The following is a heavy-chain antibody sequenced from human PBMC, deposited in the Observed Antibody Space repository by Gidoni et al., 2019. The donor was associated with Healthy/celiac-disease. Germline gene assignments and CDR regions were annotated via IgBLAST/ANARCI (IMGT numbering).Heavy chain of an antibody. D-gene: IGHD1-26*01. J-gene: IGHJ6*02. V-gene: IGHV3-21*01. CDR2: ISSSSSYI. CDR1: GFTFSSYS. Sequence: CQASGFTFSSYSMNWVRQAPGKGLEWVSSISSSSSYIYYADSVKGRFTISRDNAKNSLYLQMNSLRAEDTAVYYCARDARYSGSYYPFYYYYGMDVWGQGTTVTVSS. CDR3: ARDARYSGSYYPFYYYYGMDV.